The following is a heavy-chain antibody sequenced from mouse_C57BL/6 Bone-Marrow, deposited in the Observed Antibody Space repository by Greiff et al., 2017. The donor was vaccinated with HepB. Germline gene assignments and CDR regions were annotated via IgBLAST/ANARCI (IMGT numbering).Heavy chain of an antibody. D-gene: IGHD1-1*01. CDR1: GYTFTSYG. CDR3: ARSHYYGSFDY. V-gene: IGHV1-81*01. CDR2: IYPRSGNT. J-gene: IGHJ2*01. Sequence: VQLQESGAELARPGASVKLSCKASGYTFTSYGISWVKQRTGQGLEWIGEIYPRSGNTYYNEKFKGKATLTADKSSSTAYMELRSLTSEDSAVYFCARSHYYGSFDYWGQGTTLTVSS.